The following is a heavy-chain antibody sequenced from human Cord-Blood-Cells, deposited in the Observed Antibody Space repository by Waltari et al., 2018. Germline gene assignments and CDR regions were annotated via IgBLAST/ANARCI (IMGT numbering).Heavy chain of an antibody. CDR3: ARSDFWSGYYDY. CDR2: IYYSGST. J-gene: IGHJ4*02. D-gene: IGHD3-3*01. Sequence: QVQLQESGPGLVKPSETLSLTCTVSGGSISSHYWSWPRQPPGKGLEWIGYIYYSGSTNYNPSLKSRVTISVDTSKNQFSLKLSSVTAADTAVYYCARSDFWSGYYDYWGQGTLVTVSS. V-gene: IGHV4-59*11. CDR1: GGSISSHY.